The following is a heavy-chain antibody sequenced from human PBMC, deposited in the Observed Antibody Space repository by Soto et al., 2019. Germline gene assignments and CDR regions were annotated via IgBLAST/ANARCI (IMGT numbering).Heavy chain of an antibody. CDR1: GYSFTSYW. J-gene: IGHJ3*02. D-gene: IGHD3-3*01. CDR2: IYPGDYDT. V-gene: IGHV5-51*01. CDR3: ASTHYFGVVMKDAKDFDI. Sequence: PGESLKISCKGSGYSFTSYWIGWVRQMPGKDLEWMGIIYPGDYDTRYSPSFQGQVTISADKSISTAYLQWSSLKASATAMYYCASTHYFGVVMKDAKDFDIWGQGTMVTVSS.